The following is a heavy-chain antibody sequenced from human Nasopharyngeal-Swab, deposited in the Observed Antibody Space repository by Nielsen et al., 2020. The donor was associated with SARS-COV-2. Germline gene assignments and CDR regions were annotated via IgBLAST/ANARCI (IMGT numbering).Heavy chain of an antibody. V-gene: IGHV3-23*01. CDR1: GFTFSSYP. CDR3: ARANTYYFQSGGSSHFDY. Sequence: GGSLRLSCAASGFTFSSYPMNWVRQAPGKGLEWVSAISGSGGSTYYADSMKGRFTISRDNSKNTLYLQMNSLRAGDTAVYYCARANTYYFQSGGSSHFDYWGQGTLVTVSS. D-gene: IGHD3-22*01. CDR2: ISGSGGST. J-gene: IGHJ4*02.